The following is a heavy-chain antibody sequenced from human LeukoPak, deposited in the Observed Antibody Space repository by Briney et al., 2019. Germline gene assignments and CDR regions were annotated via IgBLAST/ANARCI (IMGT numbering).Heavy chain of an antibody. CDR3: ARDRSGYYLDY. Sequence: AGSLRLSCAASGFTFSSYAMHWVRQAPGKGLEWVAVISYDGSNKYYADSVKGRFTISRDNSKNTLYLQMNSLRAEDTAVYYCARDRSGYYLDYWGQGTLVTVSS. V-gene: IGHV3-30-3*01. CDR2: ISYDGSNK. D-gene: IGHD3-3*01. CDR1: GFTFSSYA. J-gene: IGHJ4*02.